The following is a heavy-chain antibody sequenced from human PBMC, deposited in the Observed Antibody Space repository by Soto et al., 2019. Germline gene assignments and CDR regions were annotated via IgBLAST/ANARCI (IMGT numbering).Heavy chain of an antibody. D-gene: IGHD2-15*01. Sequence: QVKLVQSGAEVKKPGSSVKFSCKASGGTFSSYTISWVRQAPGQGLEWMGRIIPILGIANYEQKFQGRVTITADKSTSTAYKELSSLRSEDTAVYYCASRGENDCSGGSCYSDSAFDIWGQGTMVTVSS. V-gene: IGHV1-69*02. CDR3: ASRGENDCSGGSCYSDSAFDI. J-gene: IGHJ3*02. CDR2: IIPILGIA. CDR1: GGTFSSYT.